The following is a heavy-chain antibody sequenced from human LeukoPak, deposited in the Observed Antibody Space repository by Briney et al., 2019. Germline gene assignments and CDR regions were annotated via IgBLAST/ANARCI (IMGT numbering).Heavy chain of an antibody. CDR3: ARGYCSSTSCPEMRD. D-gene: IGHD2-2*01. V-gene: IGHV1-2*02. CDR2: INPNSGGT. Sequence: ASVKVSCKASGYTFTGYYMHWVRQAPGQGLEWMGWINPNSGGTNYAQKFQGRVTMTRDTSISTAYMELSRLRSDDTAVYYCARGYCSSTSCPEMRDWGQRTLVTVSS. CDR1: GYTFTGYY. J-gene: IGHJ4*02.